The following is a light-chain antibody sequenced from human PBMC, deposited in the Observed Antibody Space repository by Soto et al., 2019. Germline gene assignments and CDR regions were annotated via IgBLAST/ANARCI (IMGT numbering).Light chain of an antibody. Sequence: QSVLTQPASVSGSPGQSITISCTGTSNDVGGYNYVSWYQQHPGKAPKLMIYEVSNRPSGVSNRFSGSKSGNTASLTISGLQAEDEADYYCSSYTRSQLGVFGGGTQLTV. V-gene: IGLV2-14*01. CDR2: EVS. CDR1: SNDVGGYNY. J-gene: IGLJ3*02. CDR3: SSYTRSQLGV.